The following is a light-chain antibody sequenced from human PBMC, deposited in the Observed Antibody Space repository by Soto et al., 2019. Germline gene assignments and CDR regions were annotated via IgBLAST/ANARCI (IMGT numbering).Light chain of an antibody. CDR1: QTISSW. J-gene: IGKJ4*01. Sequence: DIQMTQSPSTLSGSLGARVTLTCRASQTISSWLAWYQQKPGKAPKLLIYAASTLQSGVPSRFSGSGSGTDFTLTISCLQSEDFATYYCQQYYSYPPTFGGGTKVDI. CDR2: AAS. V-gene: IGKV1-5*01. CDR3: QQYYSYPPT.